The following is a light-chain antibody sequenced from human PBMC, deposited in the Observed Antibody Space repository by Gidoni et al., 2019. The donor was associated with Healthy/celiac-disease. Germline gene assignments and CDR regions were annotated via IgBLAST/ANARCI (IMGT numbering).Light chain of an antibody. CDR1: QSISSY. CDR3: QQGYSTPYT. J-gene: IGKJ2*01. CDR2: AAS. V-gene: IGKV1-39*01. Sequence: SQRTQSPSSLSASVGDRVTITCRASQSISSYLNWYQQKPGKAPKLLIYAASSLQSGVPSRFSGSGSGTDFTLTISSLQPEDFATYYCQQGYSTPYTFGQGTKLEIK.